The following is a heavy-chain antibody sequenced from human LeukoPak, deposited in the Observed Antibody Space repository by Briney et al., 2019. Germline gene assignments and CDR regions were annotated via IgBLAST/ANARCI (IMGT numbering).Heavy chain of an antibody. CDR2: IKSKTDGETT. J-gene: IGHJ5*02. CDR1: GFTFSDAW. CDR3: LKTYFRDSSGYP. D-gene: IGHD3-22*01. Sequence: GGSLRLSCAASGFTFSDAWMSWVRQAPGKGLEWVGRIKSKTDGETTDYAAPVNGRFTISRGDSKNTLYLQMNSLTTEDTAIYCCLKTYFRDSSGYPWGQGTLVTVSS. V-gene: IGHV3-15*01.